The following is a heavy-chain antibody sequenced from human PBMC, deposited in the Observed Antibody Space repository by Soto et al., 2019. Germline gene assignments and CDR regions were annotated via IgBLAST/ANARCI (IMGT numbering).Heavy chain of an antibody. D-gene: IGHD3-16*01. CDR1: GYIFVNYG. CDR3: VMVDNYVTPTPQDV. CDR2: ISPYTGNT. V-gene: IGHV1-18*01. J-gene: IGHJ6*02. Sequence: QVQLVQSGDEVKKPGASVKVSCKASGYIFVNYGIAWVRQAPGQGLEWMGWISPYTGNTHSASKVQGRLTMTTDTSTSTAYMDMGSMTSDDTAVYYCVMVDNYVTPTPQDVWGQGTTVTVSS.